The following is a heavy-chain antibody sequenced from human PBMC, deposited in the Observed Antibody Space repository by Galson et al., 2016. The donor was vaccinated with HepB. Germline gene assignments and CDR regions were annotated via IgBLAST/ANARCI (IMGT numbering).Heavy chain of an antibody. CDR3: AKDSIIQLPIQSYYYYYGMDV. Sequence: SLRLSCAASALTFSSSAMSWVRQPSGQGLESVSSISGSGGNIKYALSVKGPFTISRDKSKNTLFLQMNSLRAEDTAVYYCAKDSIIQLPIQSYYYYYGMDVWGHGTTVTVSS. CDR2: ISGSGGNI. CDR1: ALTFSSSA. V-gene: IGHV3-23*01. J-gene: IGHJ6*02. D-gene: IGHD2-2*01.